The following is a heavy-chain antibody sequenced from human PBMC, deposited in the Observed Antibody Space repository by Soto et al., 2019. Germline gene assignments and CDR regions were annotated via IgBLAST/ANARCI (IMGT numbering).Heavy chain of an antibody. J-gene: IGHJ4*01. CDR3: AGTIPSYYFDY. CDR1: GSTFSSCA. CDR2: IIPIFGTA. D-gene: IGHD2-21*01. Sequence: SVKVSWKESGSTFSSCAISWLRQAPGQGLEWMGGIIPIFGTANYAQKFQARVTITADESTSTAYRELSSMRSEDTAVYYCAGTIPSYYFDYWG. V-gene: IGHV1-69*13.